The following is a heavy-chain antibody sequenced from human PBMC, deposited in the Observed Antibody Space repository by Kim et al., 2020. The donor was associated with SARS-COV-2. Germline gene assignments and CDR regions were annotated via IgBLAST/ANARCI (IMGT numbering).Heavy chain of an antibody. CDR1: GDSITGGSYD. CDR3: ARNKTTGMDL. CDR2: SYHFGSA. J-gene: IGHJ6*02. Sequence: SETLSLTCTVSGDSITGGSYDWSWIRQHPGKGLEWIGYSYHFGSAYYNPTLKSRVTISLDTSKNQISLELRSVTAADTAVYYCARNKTTGMDLWGQGTTGTGSS. V-gene: IGHV4-31*03.